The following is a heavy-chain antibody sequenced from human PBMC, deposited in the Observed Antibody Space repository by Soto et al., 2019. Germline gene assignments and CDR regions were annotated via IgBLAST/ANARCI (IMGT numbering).Heavy chain of an antibody. CDR1: GFTFSTYG. CDR2: ISSSSSYI. Sequence: GGSLRLSCEVSGFTFSTYGIHWVRQAPGKGLEWVSSISSSSSYIYYADSVKGRFTISRDNAKNSLYLQMNSLRAEDTAVYYCARDFGIAAAGGDDAFDIWGQGTMVTVSS. CDR3: ARDFGIAAAGGDDAFDI. D-gene: IGHD6-13*01. J-gene: IGHJ3*02. V-gene: IGHV3-21*01.